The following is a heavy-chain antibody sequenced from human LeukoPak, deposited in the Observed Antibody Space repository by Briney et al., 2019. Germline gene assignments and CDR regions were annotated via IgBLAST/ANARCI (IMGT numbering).Heavy chain of an antibody. V-gene: IGHV3-7*01. CDR2: IKQDGSEK. J-gene: IGHJ4*02. CDR1: GFTFSSYW. Sequence: GGSLRLSCAASGFTFSSYWMSWVRQAPGKGLEGVANIKQDGSEKYYVDSVKGRFTISRDNAKNSLYLQMNSLRAEDTAVYYCARECSSGWYDYWGQGTLVTVSS. D-gene: IGHD6-19*01. CDR3: ARECSSGWYDY.